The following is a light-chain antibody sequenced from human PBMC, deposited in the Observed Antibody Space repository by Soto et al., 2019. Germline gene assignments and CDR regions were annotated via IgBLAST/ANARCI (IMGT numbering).Light chain of an antibody. CDR2: ENN. CDR3: AAWDDSLPGEV. J-gene: IGLJ2*01. Sequence: QSVLTQPPSTSGTPGQRVTMSCSGSSSNIGGNTVNWYQQFPGTAPKLLIYENNQRPSGVPDRFSGSKSGTSASLAISGLQSEDEADYHCAAWDDSLPGEVFGGGTKLTVL. CDR1: SSNIGGNT. V-gene: IGLV1-44*01.